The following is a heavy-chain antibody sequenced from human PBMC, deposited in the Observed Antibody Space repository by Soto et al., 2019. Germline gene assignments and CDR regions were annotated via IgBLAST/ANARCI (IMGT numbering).Heavy chain of an antibody. D-gene: IGHD4-17*01. CDR3: ARGSPGYGDYFAYFDY. J-gene: IGHJ4*02. CDR2: IWYDGSNK. Sequence: GGSLRLSCAASGFTFSSYGMHWVRQAPGKGLEWVAVIWYDGSNKYYADSVKGRFTISRDNSKNTLYLQMNSLRAEDTAVYYCARGSPGYGDYFAYFDYWGQGTLVTVSS. CDR1: GFTFSSYG. V-gene: IGHV3-33*01.